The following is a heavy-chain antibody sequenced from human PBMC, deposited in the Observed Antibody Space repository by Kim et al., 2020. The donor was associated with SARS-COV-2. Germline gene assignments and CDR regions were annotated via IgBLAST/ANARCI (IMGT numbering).Heavy chain of an antibody. D-gene: IGHD6-13*01. Sequence: GESLKISCKGSGYSFTSYWIGWVRQMPGKGLEWIGIIYPGDSDTRYSPPFQGQVTISADKSISTAYLQWSSLKASDTAMYYCARWLYSSSWYSDYWGQGTLVTVSS. CDR3: ARWLYSSSWYSDY. V-gene: IGHV5-51*01. CDR2: IYPGDSDT. J-gene: IGHJ4*02. CDR1: GYSFTSYW.